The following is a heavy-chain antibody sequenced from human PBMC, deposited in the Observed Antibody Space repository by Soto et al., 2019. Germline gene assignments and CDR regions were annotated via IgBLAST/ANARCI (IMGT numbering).Heavy chain of an antibody. CDR2: INPKSGGT. D-gene: IGHD2-8*01. CDR3: ARGDSTDCSNGVCYFFYNHDMDV. J-gene: IGHJ6*02. Sequence: VXSVKVSCKASGYPFTSYGIIWVRQAPGQGLEWLGRINPKSGGTSTAQKFQGWVTMTTDTSISTASMELTRLTSDDTAIYYCARGDSTDCSNGVCYFFYNHDMDVWGQGTTVTVSS. V-gene: IGHV1-2*04. CDR1: GYPFTSYG.